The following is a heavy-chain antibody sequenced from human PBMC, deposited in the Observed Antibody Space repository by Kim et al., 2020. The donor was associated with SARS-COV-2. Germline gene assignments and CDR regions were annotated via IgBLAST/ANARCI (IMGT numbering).Heavy chain of an antibody. D-gene: IGHD4-17*01. J-gene: IGHJ4*02. V-gene: IGHV4-39*01. CDR1: GGSISSSSYY. CDR2: IYYSGST. CDR3: ATEPQTLHYGDYFDY. Sequence: SETLSLTCTVSGGSISSSSYYWGWIRQPPGKGLEWIGSIYYSGSTYYNPSLKSRVTISVDTSKNQFSLKLSSVTAADTAVYYCATEPQTLHYGDYFDYWGQGTLVTVSS.